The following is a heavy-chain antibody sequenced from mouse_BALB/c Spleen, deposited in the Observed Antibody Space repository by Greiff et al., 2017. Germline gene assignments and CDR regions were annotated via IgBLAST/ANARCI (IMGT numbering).Heavy chain of an antibody. V-gene: IGHV14-3*02. CDR2: IDPANGNT. CDR3: ARDGNYVRYYAMDY. D-gene: IGHD2-1*01. CDR1: GFNIKDTY. J-gene: IGHJ4*01. Sequence: VQLKQSGAELVKPGASVKLSCTASGFNIKDTYMHWVKQRPEQGLEWIGRIDPANGNTKYDPKFQGKATITADTSSNTAYLQLSSLTSEDTAVYYCARDGNYVRYYAMDYWGQGTSVTVSS.